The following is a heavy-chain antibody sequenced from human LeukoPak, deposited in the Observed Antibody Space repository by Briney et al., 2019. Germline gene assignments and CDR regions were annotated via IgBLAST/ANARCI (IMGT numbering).Heavy chain of an antibody. D-gene: IGHD3-10*01. J-gene: IGHJ4*02. CDR2: INPNSGGT. V-gene: IGHV1-2*02. Sequence: VASVKVSCKASGYTFTGYYMHWVRQAPGQGLEWMGWINPNSGGTNYAQKLQGRVTMTTDTSTSTAYMELRSLRSDDTAVYYCARDETMVRGPPLGSIDYWGQGTLVTVSS. CDR1: GYTFTGYY. CDR3: ARDETMVRGPPLGSIDY.